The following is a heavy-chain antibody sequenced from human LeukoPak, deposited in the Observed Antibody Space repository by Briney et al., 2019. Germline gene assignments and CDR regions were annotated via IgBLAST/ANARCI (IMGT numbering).Heavy chain of an antibody. CDR1: GFTFSSYS. D-gene: IGHD5-24*01. J-gene: IGHJ6*03. Sequence: GGSLRLSCAASGFTFSSYSMNWVRQAPGKGLEWVSSISSSSSYIYYADSVKGRLTISRDNAKNSLYLQMNSLRAEDTAVYYCARDPAGWLQDYYYYMDVWGKGTTVTVSS. V-gene: IGHV3-21*01. CDR2: ISSSSSYI. CDR3: ARDPAGWLQDYYYYMDV.